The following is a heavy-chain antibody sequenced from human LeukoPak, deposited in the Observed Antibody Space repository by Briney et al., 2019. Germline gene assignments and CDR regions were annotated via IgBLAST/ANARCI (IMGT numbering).Heavy chain of an antibody. J-gene: IGHJ4*02. CDR1: GGSISSYY. CDR3: ARLSRLARYYGSGSRPRADY. CDR2: IYSRGST. V-gene: IGHV4-4*07. D-gene: IGHD3-10*01. Sequence: SETLSLTCTVSGGSISSYYWSWIRQPAGKGLEWIGRIYSRGSTNYNPSLKSRVTMSVDTSKNQFSLKLSSVTAADTAVYYCARLSRLARYYGSGSRPRADYWGQGTLVTVSS.